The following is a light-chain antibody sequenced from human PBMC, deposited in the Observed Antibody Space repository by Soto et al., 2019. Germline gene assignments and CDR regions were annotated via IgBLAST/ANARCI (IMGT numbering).Light chain of an antibody. J-gene: IGKJ1*01. CDR3: QHYNRYSGT. CDR1: QSIGNS. Sequence: DIQLTQSPFILSASVGDSITISCRASQSIGNSLAWYQQKPGKAPKVLIYAGSSLDSGVPSRFSASGFGTDFTLRVNRLQPDDFATYYCQHYNRYSGTFGQGTKVEV. V-gene: IGKV1-5*01. CDR2: AGS.